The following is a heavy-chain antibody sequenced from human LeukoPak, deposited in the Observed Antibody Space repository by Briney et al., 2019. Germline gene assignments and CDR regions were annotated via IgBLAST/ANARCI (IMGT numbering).Heavy chain of an antibody. CDR3: ATDQRGAGLGFRYGSGSYNGLDV. V-gene: IGHV1-24*01. Sequence: ASVKVSCKVSGYTLTELSMHWVRQTPGKGLEWMGGFDPEDGETLYAQKFQGRVTMTEDTSTDTAYMELSSLRSEDTAVYYCATDQRGAGLGFRYGSGSYNGLDVWRQGTAVTVSS. CDR1: GYTLTELS. J-gene: IGHJ6*02. D-gene: IGHD3-10*01. CDR2: FDPEDGET.